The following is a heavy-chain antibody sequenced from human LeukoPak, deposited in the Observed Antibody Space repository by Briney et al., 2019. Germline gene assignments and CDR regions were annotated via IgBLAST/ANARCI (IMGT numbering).Heavy chain of an antibody. CDR3: AIDSDSTEDY. Sequence: PGGSLRLSCAASGFTFSSYGMHWVRQAPGKGLEWVAAISDDGSNKYYADSVKGRFTISRDNSKNTVYLQMNSLRAEDTAVYYCAIDSDSTEDYWGRGTLVTVSS. CDR2: ISDDGSNK. CDR1: GFTFSSYG. V-gene: IGHV3-30*03. D-gene: IGHD2/OR15-2a*01. J-gene: IGHJ4*02.